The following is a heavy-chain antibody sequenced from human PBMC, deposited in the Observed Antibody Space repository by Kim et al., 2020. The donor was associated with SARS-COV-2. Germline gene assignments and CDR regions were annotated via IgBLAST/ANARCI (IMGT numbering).Heavy chain of an antibody. CDR1: GGSISSGGYY. CDR2: IYYSGST. Sequence: SETLSLTCTVSGGSISSGGYYWSWIRQHPGKGLEWIGYIYYSGSTYYNPSLKSRVTISVDTSKNQFSLKLSSVTAADTAVYYCARGGRGGMGFWFDPWGQGTLVTVSS. D-gene: IGHD1-20*01. J-gene: IGHJ5*02. V-gene: IGHV4-31*03. CDR3: ARGGRGGMGFWFDP.